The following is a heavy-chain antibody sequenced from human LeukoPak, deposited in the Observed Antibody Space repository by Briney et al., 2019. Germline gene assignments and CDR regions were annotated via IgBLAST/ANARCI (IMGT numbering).Heavy chain of an antibody. D-gene: IGHD1-1*01. Sequence: GGSLRLSCAASAFSFSSYEMNWVRQAPGKGLEWVSYISSSGSTIYYADSVKGRFTISRDNAKNSLYLQMNSLRAEDTAVYYCARGYGTEGEHWGQGTLVTVSS. CDR2: ISSSGSTI. CDR3: ARGYGTEGEH. J-gene: IGHJ1*01. V-gene: IGHV3-48*03. CDR1: AFSFSSYE.